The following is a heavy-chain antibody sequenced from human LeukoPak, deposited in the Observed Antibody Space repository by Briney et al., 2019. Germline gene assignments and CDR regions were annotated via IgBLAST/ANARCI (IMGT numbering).Heavy chain of an antibody. J-gene: IGHJ6*03. D-gene: IGHD3-10*01. V-gene: IGHV1-69*10. Sequence: SVKVSFKCAASTFTIYAMNWVRQAPGQGLGWMGGIIPIFGVTNYAQKFQGRVTITADKYTSTVYMELNSLRFEDTAVYFCASALHRGWGYFYYYMDVWGKGTTVTVSS. CDR2: IIPIFGVT. CDR1: ASTFTIYA. CDR3: ASALHRGWGYFYYYMDV.